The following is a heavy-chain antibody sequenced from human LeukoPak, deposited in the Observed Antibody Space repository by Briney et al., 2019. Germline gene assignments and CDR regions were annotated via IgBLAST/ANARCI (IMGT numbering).Heavy chain of an antibody. D-gene: IGHD4-17*01. CDR3: ARDDYGDSAFDY. CDR1: GFTFSNYA. V-gene: IGHV3-30-3*01. CDR2: ISYDGGNK. J-gene: IGHJ4*02. Sequence: GGSLRLSCVPSGFTFSNYAMHWVRQAPGKGLEWVAIISYDGGNKYYADSVKGRFTISRDNSKNTLYLQMNSLRAENTAVYYCARDDYGDSAFDYWGQGTLVTVSS.